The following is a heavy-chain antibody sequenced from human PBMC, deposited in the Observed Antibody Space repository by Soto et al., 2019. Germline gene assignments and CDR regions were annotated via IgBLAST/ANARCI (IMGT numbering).Heavy chain of an antibody. D-gene: IGHD3-22*01. CDR2: IWYDGSNK. V-gene: IGHV3-33*01. CDR1: GFTFSSYG. J-gene: IGHJ4*02. Sequence: GGSLRLSCAASGFTFSSYGMHWVRQAPGKGLEWVAVIWYDGSNKYYADSVKGRFTISRDNSKNTLYLQMNSLRAEDTAVYYCARDSSGYYYAYYFDYWGQGTLVTVSS. CDR3: ARDSSGYYYAYYFDY.